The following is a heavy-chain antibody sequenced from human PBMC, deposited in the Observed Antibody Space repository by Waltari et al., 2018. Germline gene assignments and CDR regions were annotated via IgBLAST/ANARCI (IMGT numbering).Heavy chain of an antibody. CDR2: IYWDDDK. CDR3: AHRTLYSSGSDFDY. Sequence: QITLKESGPTLVKPTQTLTLTCTFSGFSLSTSGVGEGWIRQPPGKALEWLALIYWDDDKRYSPSLKSRLTITKDTSKNQVVLTMTNMDPVDTATYYCAHRTLYSSGSDFDYWGQGTLVTVSS. V-gene: IGHV2-5*02. D-gene: IGHD6-19*01. J-gene: IGHJ4*02. CDR1: GFSLSTSGVG.